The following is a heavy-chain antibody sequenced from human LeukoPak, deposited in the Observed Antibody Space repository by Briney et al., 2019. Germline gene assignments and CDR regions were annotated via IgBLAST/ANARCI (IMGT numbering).Heavy chain of an antibody. CDR2: VYRSGST. CDR1: GGSISSGSYY. Sequence: PSETLSLTCTVSGGSISSGSYYWTWIRQSAGKGLEWIGRVYRSGSTNYNPSLKSRVSMSIDTSRNQFSLKLSSVTVADTAVYYCARDALEIDPYYFDHWGQGTLVTVSS. J-gene: IGHJ4*02. V-gene: IGHV4-61*02. D-gene: IGHD1-1*01. CDR3: ARDALEIDPYYFDH.